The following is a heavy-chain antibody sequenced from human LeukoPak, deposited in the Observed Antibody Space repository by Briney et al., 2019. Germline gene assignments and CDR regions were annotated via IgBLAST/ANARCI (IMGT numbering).Heavy chain of an antibody. CDR3: ARDFWSGSVGFDP. V-gene: IGHV4-59*12. J-gene: IGHJ5*02. Sequence: SEPLSLTCTVSGAAISTYFWSWIRQSPGKGLEWIGYIYSSGSTKYNPSLKSRVPISVDASKNQFALTLRSLTAADTAVYYCARDFWSGSVGFDPWGQGTLVTVSS. CDR1: GAAISTYF. D-gene: IGHD3-3*01. CDR2: IYSSGST.